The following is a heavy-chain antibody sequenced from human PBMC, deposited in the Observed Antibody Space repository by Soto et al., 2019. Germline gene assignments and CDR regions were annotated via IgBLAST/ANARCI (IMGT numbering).Heavy chain of an antibody. CDR1: GGSISSGGYY. CDR3: ARSPHYYDSSGYSWFDP. CDR2: IYYSGST. Sequence: PSETLSLTCTVSGGSISSGGYYWSWIRQHPGKGLEWIGYIYYSGSTYYNPSLKSRVTISVDTSKNQFSLKLSSVTAADTAVYYCARSPHYYDSSGYSWFDPWGQGTLVTVSS. J-gene: IGHJ5*02. D-gene: IGHD3-22*01. V-gene: IGHV4-31*03.